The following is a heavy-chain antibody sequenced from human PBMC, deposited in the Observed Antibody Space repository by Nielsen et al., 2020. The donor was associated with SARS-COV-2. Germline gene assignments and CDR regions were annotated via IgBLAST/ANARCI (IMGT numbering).Heavy chain of an antibody. J-gene: IGHJ5*01. CDR1: GYTFTRYG. D-gene: IGHD2-21*01. Sequence: SVPVSCKPSGYTFTRYGIASLRPPPAQGLEWLGCASANNAETYYAQDFQGRLTLTIDTPTDTAYMELRSLTSDDTAGYYCASDVYCGTGTCYFHFRRFDSWGQGTLVTVSS. CDR2: ASANNAET. V-gene: IGHV1-18*04. CDR3: ASDVYCGTGTCYFHFRRFDS.